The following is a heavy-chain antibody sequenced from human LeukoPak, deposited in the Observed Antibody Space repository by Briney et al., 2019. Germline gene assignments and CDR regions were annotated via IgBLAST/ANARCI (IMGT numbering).Heavy chain of an antibody. J-gene: IGHJ4*02. CDR3: ARDGAVAGDY. V-gene: IGHV3-48*03. CDR1: GFTFSSYE. D-gene: IGHD6-19*01. Sequence: GGSLRLSCAASGFTFSSYEMNWVRQAPGKGLEWVSYISSSGSNIYYADSVKGRFTISRDNAKNSLYLQMNSLRAEDTAVYYCARDGAVAGDYWGQGTLVTVSS. CDR2: ISSSGSNI.